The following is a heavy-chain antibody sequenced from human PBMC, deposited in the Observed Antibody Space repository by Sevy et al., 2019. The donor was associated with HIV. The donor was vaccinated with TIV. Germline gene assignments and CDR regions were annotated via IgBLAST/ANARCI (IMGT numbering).Heavy chain of an antibody. CDR2: IIPIFGTA. V-gene: IGHV1-69*13. Sequence: ASLKVSCKASGGTFSSYAISWVRQAPGQGLEWMGGIIPIFGTANYAQKFQGRVTITADESTSTAYMELSSLRSEDTAVYYCARAAPEMITTGLYYYYGMDVWGQGTTVTVSS. D-gene: IGHD3-16*01. CDR1: GGTFSSYA. J-gene: IGHJ6*02. CDR3: ARAAPEMITTGLYYYYGMDV.